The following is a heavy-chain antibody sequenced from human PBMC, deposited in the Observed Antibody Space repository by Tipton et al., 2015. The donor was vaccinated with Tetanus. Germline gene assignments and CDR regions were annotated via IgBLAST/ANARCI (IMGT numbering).Heavy chain of an antibody. D-gene: IGHD3-22*01. V-gene: IGHV4-59*01. CDR3: ARTYYYDSSGYYSNDAFDI. J-gene: IGHJ3*02. CDR2: IYYSGST. Sequence: TLSLTCTVSGGSISSYYWSWIRQPPGKGLEWIGYIYYSGSTNYNPSLKSRVTISVDTSKNQFSLKLSSVTAADTAVYYCARTYYYDSSGYYSNDAFDIWGQGTMVIVSS. CDR1: GGSISSYY.